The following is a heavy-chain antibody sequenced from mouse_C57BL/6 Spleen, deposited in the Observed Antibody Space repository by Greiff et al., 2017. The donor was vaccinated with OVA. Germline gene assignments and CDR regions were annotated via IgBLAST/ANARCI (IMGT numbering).Heavy chain of an antibody. CDR1: GYTFTSYW. J-gene: IGHJ2*01. CDR3: ARMGGWNYFDY. V-gene: IGHV1-69*01. CDR2: IDPSDSYT. Sequence: QVQLQQPGAELVMPGASVKLSCKASGYTFTSYWMHWVKQRPGQGLEWIGEIDPSDSYTNYNQKFKGKSTLTVDKSSSTAYMQLSSLTSEYSAVYYCARMGGWNYFDYWGQGTTLTVSS.